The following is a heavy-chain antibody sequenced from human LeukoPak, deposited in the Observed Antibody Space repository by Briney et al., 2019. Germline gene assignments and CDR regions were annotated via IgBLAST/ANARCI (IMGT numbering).Heavy chain of an antibody. CDR2: ISAYNGNT. J-gene: IGHJ3*02. Sequence: ASVKVSCKASGYTFTSYGISWVRQAPGQGLEWMGWISAYNGNTNYAQKLQGRVTMTTDTSTSTAYMELRSLRSDDTAVYYCARDRYSSSSPDAFDIWGQGTMVTVSP. V-gene: IGHV1-18*01. D-gene: IGHD6-6*01. CDR3: ARDRYSSSSPDAFDI. CDR1: GYTFTSYG.